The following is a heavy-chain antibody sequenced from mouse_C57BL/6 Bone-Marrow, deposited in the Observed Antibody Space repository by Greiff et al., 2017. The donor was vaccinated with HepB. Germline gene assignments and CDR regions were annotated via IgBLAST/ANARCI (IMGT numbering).Heavy chain of an antibody. D-gene: IGHD1-1*01. Sequence: EVQLVESGGDLVKPGGSLKLSCAASGFTFSSYGLSWVRQTPDKRLEWVATISSGGSYTYYPDSVKGRFTISRDNAKNTLYLQMSSLKSEDTAMYYCARHVTTVPHAMDYWGQGTSVTVSS. CDR3: ARHVTTVPHAMDY. CDR2: ISSGGSYT. CDR1: GFTFSSYG. J-gene: IGHJ4*01. V-gene: IGHV5-6*01.